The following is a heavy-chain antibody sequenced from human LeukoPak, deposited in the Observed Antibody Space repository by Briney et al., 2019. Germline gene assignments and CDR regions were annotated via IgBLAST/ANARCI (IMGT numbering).Heavy chain of an antibody. D-gene: IGHD3-16*02. Sequence: SETLSLTCAVYGGSLSGYYWSWIRQPPGKGLEWIGEINHSGSTSYNPSLKSRVSMSLDTSKNQFSLKLSSVTAADSAVYYCARGRNDYVWGSYRPYYFDYWGQGTLVTVSS. CDR3: ARGRNDYVWGSYRPYYFDY. J-gene: IGHJ4*02. CDR2: INHSGST. V-gene: IGHV4-34*01. CDR1: GGSLSGYY.